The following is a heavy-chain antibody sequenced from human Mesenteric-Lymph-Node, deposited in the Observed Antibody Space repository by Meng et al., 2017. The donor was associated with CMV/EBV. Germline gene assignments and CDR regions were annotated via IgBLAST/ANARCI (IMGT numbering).Heavy chain of an antibody. CDR3: ARDPYSSFGRGYYYYGKDV. Sequence: GESLKISCAASGFTFSSYAMHWVRQAPGKGLEWVAVISYDGSNKYYADSVKGRFTISRDNSKNTLYLQMNSLRAEDTAVYYCARDPYSSFGRGYYYYGKDVWGQGTTVTVSS. D-gene: IGHD6-6*01. CDR1: GFTFSSYA. V-gene: IGHV3-30-3*01. CDR2: ISYDGSNK. J-gene: IGHJ6*02.